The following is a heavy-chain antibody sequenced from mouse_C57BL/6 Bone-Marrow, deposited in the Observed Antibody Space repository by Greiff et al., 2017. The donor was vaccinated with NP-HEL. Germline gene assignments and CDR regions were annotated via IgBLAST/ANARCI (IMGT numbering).Heavy chain of an antibody. CDR1: GFTFSSYT. Sequence: EVQVVESGGGLVKPGGSLKLSCAASGFTFSSYTMSWVRQTPGKRLEWVATISGGGGNTYYPYSVKGRFTITSDNAKNPLYLQMSSLRSGDTALYDCERGGISTVGRGWFDYWGQGTLVTVSA. J-gene: IGHJ3*01. D-gene: IGHD1-1*01. CDR3: ERGGISTVGRGWFDY. V-gene: IGHV5-9*01. CDR2: ISGGGGNT.